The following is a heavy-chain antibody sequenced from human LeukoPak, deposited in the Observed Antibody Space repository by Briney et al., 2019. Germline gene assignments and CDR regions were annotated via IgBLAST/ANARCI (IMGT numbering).Heavy chain of an antibody. J-gene: IGHJ6*02. Sequence: SETLSLTCTVSGGSISNYYWSWIRHPPGKGLEWIGYIYYSGSTNYNPSLKSRVTISVDTSKNQFSLNLSSVTAADTAMYYCARDRSPEGYYDSSHWDYYHGMDVWGQGTTVTVSS. CDR2: IYYSGST. D-gene: IGHD3-22*01. CDR3: ARDRSPEGYYDSSHWDYYHGMDV. CDR1: GGSISNYY. V-gene: IGHV4-59*01.